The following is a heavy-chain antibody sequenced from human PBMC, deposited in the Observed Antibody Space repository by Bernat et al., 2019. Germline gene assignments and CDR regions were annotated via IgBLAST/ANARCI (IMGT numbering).Heavy chain of an antibody. CDR2: INLDGSST. D-gene: IGHD6-19*01. V-gene: IGHV3-74*01. Sequence: EVQLVESGGGLVRPGGSLRLSCAASGFTFSSYWMHWVRQAPGKGLVWVSRINLDGSSTSYADAVKGGCTSCRDNAKNTLYLQMNSLRAEDTAVYYCVRDSGAGRQDFDYWGQGTLVTVSS. CDR3: VRDSGAGRQDFDY. CDR1: GFTFSSYW. J-gene: IGHJ4*02.